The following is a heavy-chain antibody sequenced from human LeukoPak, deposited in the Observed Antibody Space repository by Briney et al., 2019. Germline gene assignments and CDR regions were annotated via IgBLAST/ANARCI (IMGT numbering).Heavy chain of an antibody. J-gene: IGHJ3*02. CDR1: GFTFSSHG. CDR3: VRGQDMDGNWHDAFDI. Sequence: GGSLRLSCVGSGFTFSSHGLHWVRQAPGKGLEWVAFIRDDGSKTHYADSLKGRFTISRDYANNSLFLQMNGLTAEDTAVYYCVRGQDMDGNWHDAFDIWGQGTMVTVSS. D-gene: IGHD4-23*01. V-gene: IGHV3-30*02. CDR2: IRDDGSKT.